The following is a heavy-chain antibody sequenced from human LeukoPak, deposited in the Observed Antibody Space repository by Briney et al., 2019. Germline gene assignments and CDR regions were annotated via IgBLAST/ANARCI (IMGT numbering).Heavy chain of an antibody. CDR2: INHSGST. D-gene: IGHD6-6*01. J-gene: IGHJ5*02. CDR3: AIAARQWFDP. CDR1: GGSLSGYY. Sequence: PSETLSLTCAVYGGSLSGYYWSWIRPPPRKGREWIGEINHSGSTNYNPSLKSRVTISVDTSKNQFSLKLSSVTAADTAVYYCAIAARQWFDPWGQGTLVTVSS. V-gene: IGHV4-34*01.